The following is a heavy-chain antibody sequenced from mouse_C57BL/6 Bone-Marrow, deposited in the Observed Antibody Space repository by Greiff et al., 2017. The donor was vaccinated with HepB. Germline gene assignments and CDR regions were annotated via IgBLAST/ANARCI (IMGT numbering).Heavy chain of an antibody. J-gene: IGHJ3*01. V-gene: IGHV1-63*01. CDR1: GYTFTNYW. CDR3: ARSNDYVLFAY. CDR2: IYPGGGYT. D-gene: IGHD2-4*01. Sequence: QVQLQQSGAELVRPGTSVKMSCKASGYTFTNYWIGWAKQRPGHGLERIGDIYPGGGYTNYNEKFKGKATLTADKSSSTAYMQFSSLTSEDSAIYYCARSNDYVLFAYWGQGTLVTVSA.